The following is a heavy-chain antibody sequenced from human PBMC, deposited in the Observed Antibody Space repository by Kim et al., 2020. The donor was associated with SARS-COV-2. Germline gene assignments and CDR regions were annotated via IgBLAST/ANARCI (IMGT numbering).Heavy chain of an antibody. D-gene: IGHD3-10*01. Sequence: GGSLRLSCAASGFTFSSYAMSWVRQAPGKGLEWVSAISGSGGSTYYADSVKGRFTISRDNSKNTLYLQMNSLRAEDTAVYYCAKGGNMVRGVIERDWGQGTLVTVSS. J-gene: IGHJ4*02. V-gene: IGHV3-23*01. CDR3: AKGGNMVRGVIERD. CDR1: GFTFSSYA. CDR2: ISGSGGST.